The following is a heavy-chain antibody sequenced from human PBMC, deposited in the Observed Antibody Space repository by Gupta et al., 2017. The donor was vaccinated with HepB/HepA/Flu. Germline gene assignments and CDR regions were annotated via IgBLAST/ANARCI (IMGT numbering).Heavy chain of an antibody. CDR2: ISSSGSTI. D-gene: IGHD4-11*01. Sequence: QVQLVESGGGVVKPGGSVRLSCAASVFTFGDDYMRWIRKAPGKGLECVSVISSSGSTIYYADSVKGRFTISRDNAKNSLYLQMNSLSAADTAVDYCASGGVYSNYEVFYYYYYMDVWGKGTTVTVSS. V-gene: IGHV3-11*04. J-gene: IGHJ6*03. CDR3: ASGGVYSNYEVFYYYYYMDV. CDR1: VFTFGDDY.